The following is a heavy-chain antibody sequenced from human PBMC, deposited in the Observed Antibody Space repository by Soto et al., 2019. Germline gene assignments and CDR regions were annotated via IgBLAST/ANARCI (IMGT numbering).Heavy chain of an antibody. V-gene: IGHV3-30*03. D-gene: IGHD1-26*01. CDR1: GFTFSSYG. CDR3: APLRGAEGNFDY. Sequence: QVQLVESGGGVVQPGRSLRLSCAASGFTFSSYGMHWVRQAPGKGLEWVAAISYDGSNKYYADSVKGRFTISRDNSKNTLYLKMNRLRAEDTAVYYCAPLRGAEGNFDYWGQGTLVTVSS. J-gene: IGHJ4*02. CDR2: ISYDGSNK.